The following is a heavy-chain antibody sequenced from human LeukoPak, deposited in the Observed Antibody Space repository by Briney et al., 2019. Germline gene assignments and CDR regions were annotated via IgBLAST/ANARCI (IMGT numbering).Heavy chain of an antibody. CDR1: GGSISSYY. CDR2: IYYSGST. CDR3: ARHYYHCSGGSCAEGFDY. Sequence: PSETLSLTCTVSGGSISSYYWSWIRQPPGKGLEWIGYIYYSGSTNYNPSLKSRVTISVHTSKNQFSLKLSSVTAADTAVYYCARHYYHCSGGSCAEGFDYWGQGTLVTVSS. J-gene: IGHJ4*02. D-gene: IGHD2-15*01. V-gene: IGHV4-59*08.